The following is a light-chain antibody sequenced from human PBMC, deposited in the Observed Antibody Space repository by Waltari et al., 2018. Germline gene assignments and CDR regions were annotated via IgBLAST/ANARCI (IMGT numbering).Light chain of an antibody. CDR1: QTITRW. V-gene: IGKV1-5*01. CDR2: DAS. Sequence: DILLTQSPSTLSASVGDRVTIPCRASQTITRWLAWYQPNPGKAPNLLIFDASSLANGVPSRFSGSGSGTEFTLSISSLQPDDFATYYCQQYNSYSPWTFGPGTKVEIK. CDR3: QQYNSYSPWT. J-gene: IGKJ1*01.